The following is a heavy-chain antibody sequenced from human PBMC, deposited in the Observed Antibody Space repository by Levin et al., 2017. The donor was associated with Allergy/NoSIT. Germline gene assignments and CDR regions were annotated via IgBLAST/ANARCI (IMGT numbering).Heavy chain of an antibody. CDR1: GFTFDDYG. V-gene: IGHV3-20*01. Sequence: LSLTCAASGFTFDDYGMSWVRQAPGKGLEWVSGINWNGGSTGYADSVKGRFTISRDNAKNSLYLQMNSLRAEDTALYHCARGDSSGWYGAFDIWGQGTMVTVSS. CDR2: INWNGGST. CDR3: ARGDSSGWYGAFDI. D-gene: IGHD6-19*01. J-gene: IGHJ3*02.